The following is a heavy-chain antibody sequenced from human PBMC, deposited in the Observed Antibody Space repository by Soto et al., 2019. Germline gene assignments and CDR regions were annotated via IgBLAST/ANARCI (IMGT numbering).Heavy chain of an antibody. CDR2: IIPIFGTV. CDR3: APGGERDYYDHRGLR. CDR1: GGTFSNYA. V-gene: IGHV1-69*12. J-gene: IGHJ1*01. D-gene: IGHD3-22*01. Sequence: QVQLVQSGAEVKKPGSSVKVYCKASGGTFSNYALDWVRQAPGQGLEWMGGIIPIFGTVRHAQNFQGRVTITADESTATAYMELSSLRYEDTAMYYCAPGGERDYYDHRGLRWGQGALVTVSS.